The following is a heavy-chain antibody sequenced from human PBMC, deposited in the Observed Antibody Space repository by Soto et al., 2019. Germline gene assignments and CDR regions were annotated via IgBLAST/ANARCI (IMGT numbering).Heavy chain of an antibody. CDR3: ARDDRVVRGVIRFDP. Sequence: QVQLVQSGAEVKKPVASVKVACKSSGYTFTSYGISWVRQAPGQGLARMGWISAYNGNTHYAQKLQGRVTMTTDTSTSTAYMELRSLRSDDTAVYYCARDDRVVRGVIRFDPWGQGTLVTVSS. CDR2: ISAYNGNT. CDR1: GYTFTSYG. V-gene: IGHV1-18*01. D-gene: IGHD3-10*01. J-gene: IGHJ5*02.